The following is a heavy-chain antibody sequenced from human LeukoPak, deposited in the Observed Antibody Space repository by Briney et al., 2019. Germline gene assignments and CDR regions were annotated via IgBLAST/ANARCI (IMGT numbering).Heavy chain of an antibody. CDR2: ISWNSGSI. J-gene: IGHJ4*01. D-gene: IGHD6-13*01. CDR3: SKDAGDSSSWYIDY. V-gene: IGHV3-9*03. CDR1: GFSFYDYA. Sequence: SLRLFCAASGFSFYDYAMHWVRQAPGKGLEWVSGISWNSGSIGYADSVKGRFTISRDNAKNSLYLQMNSMRAEDMALYDCSKDAGDSSSWYIDYWGRGRLVTVSS.